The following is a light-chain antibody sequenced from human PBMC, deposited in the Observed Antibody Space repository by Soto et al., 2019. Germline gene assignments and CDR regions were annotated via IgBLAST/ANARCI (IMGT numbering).Light chain of an antibody. CDR2: AAS. CDR3: QQYYIYPRT. CDR1: QGISSY. V-gene: IGKV1-8*01. Sequence: AILMTQSPSSFSASPGDRVTITCRASQGISSYLAWYQQKPGKAPKLLIYAASTLQSGVPSRFSGSGSGTDFTLTISCLQSEDFATYYCQQYYIYPRTFGQGTKVDIK. J-gene: IGKJ1*01.